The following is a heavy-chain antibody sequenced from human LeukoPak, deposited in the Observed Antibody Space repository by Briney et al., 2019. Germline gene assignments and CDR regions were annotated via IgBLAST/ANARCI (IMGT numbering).Heavy chain of an antibody. J-gene: IGHJ5*02. CDR1: GFTFSSYA. CDR2: ISGSGGST. Sequence: PGRSLRLSCAASGFTFSSYAMSWVRQAQGKGLGWVSAISGSGGSTSYADSVKGRFTISRDNSKNTLYLQMNSLRAEDTAVYYCAKDTDYYGSGSYSDPWGQGTLVTVSS. V-gene: IGHV3-23*01. D-gene: IGHD3-10*01. CDR3: AKDTDYYGSGSYSDP.